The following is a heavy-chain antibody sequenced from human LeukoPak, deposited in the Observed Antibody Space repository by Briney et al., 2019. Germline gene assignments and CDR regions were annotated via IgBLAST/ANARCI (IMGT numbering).Heavy chain of an antibody. CDR1: GGSIGSYY. Sequence: SETLSLTCTVSGGSIGSYYWSWIRQPAGKGLEWIGRIYTSGSTNYNPSLKSRVTMSVDTSKNQFSLKLSSVTAADTAVYYCARVTVDCSSTSCRNWFDPWGQGTLVTVSS. V-gene: IGHV4-4*07. CDR2: IYTSGST. D-gene: IGHD2-2*01. CDR3: ARVTVDCSSTSCRNWFDP. J-gene: IGHJ5*02.